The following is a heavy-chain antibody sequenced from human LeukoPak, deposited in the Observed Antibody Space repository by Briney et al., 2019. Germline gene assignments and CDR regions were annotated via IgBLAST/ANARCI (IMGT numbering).Heavy chain of an antibody. D-gene: IGHD6-19*01. V-gene: IGHV3-30-3*01. CDR3: ARGDHVVAGPCPT. CDR1: GFTFSSYA. J-gene: IGHJ3*01. Sequence: GGSLRLSCAASGFTFSSYAMHWVRQAPGKGLEWVAVISYDGSNKYYADSVKGRFTISRDNSKNTLYLQMNSLRAEDTAVYYCARGDHVVAGPCPTWGQGTMVTVSS. CDR2: ISYDGSNK.